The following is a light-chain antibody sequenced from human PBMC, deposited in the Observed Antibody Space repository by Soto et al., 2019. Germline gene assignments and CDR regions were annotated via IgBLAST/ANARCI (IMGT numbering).Light chain of an antibody. V-gene: IGLV2-14*01. CDR3: SSYTSSSTV. Sequence: QSALTQPASVSGSPGQSITISCTGTSSDVGGYNYVSWYQQHPGKAPKLMIYEVSNRPSGVSNRFSGSKSGNTASLTISGLHAEDEADYYCSSYTSSSTVFGGGTTLTVL. CDR2: EVS. J-gene: IGLJ2*01. CDR1: SSDVGGYNY.